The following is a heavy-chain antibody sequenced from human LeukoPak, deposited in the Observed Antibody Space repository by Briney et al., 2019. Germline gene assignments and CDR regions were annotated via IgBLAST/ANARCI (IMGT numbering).Heavy chain of an antibody. V-gene: IGHV4-30-2*01. Sequence: PSQTLSLTCAVSGGSISSGGYSWSWIWQPPGKGLEWIGYIYHSGSTYYNPSLKSRVTISVDRSKNQFSLKLSSVTAADTAVYYCARATRDIVATILFDYWGQGTLVTVSS. CDR2: IYHSGST. D-gene: IGHD5-12*01. CDR1: GGSISSGGYS. CDR3: ARATRDIVATILFDY. J-gene: IGHJ4*02.